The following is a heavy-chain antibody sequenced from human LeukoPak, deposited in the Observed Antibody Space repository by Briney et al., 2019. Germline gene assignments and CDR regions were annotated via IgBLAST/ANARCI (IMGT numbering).Heavy chain of an antibody. CDR1: GFTFSSYG. Sequence: GGSLRLSCAASGFTFSSYGMHWVRQAPGKGLEWVAFIRYDGSNKYYADSVKGRFTISRDNSKNTLYLQMNSLRAEDTAVYYCAKDLKRYCSSTSCHSFDYWGQGTLLTVSS. D-gene: IGHD2-2*01. J-gene: IGHJ4*02. CDR3: AKDLKRYCSSTSCHSFDY. V-gene: IGHV3-30*02. CDR2: IRYDGSNK.